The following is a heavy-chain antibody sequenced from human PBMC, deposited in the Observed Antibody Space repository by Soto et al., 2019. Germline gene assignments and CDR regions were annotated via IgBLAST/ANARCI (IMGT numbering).Heavy chain of an antibody. CDR3: ARAIGITMIVVVISGPLDY. CDR2: IYHSGST. D-gene: IGHD3-22*01. J-gene: IGHJ4*02. V-gene: IGHV4-4*02. Sequence: SETLSLTCAVSGGSISSSNWWSWVRQPPGKGLEWIGEIYHSGSTNYNPSLKSRVTISVDKSKNQFSLKLSSVTAADTAVYYCARAIGITMIVVVISGPLDYWGQGTLVTVSS. CDR1: GGSISSSNW.